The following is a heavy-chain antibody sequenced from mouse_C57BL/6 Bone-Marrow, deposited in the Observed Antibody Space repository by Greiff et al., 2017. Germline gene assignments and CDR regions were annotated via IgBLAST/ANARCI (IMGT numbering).Heavy chain of an antibody. J-gene: IGHJ1*03. V-gene: IGHV1-52*01. D-gene: IGHD1-1*01. Sequence: VQLQQPGAELVRPGSSVKLSCKASGYTFTSYWMHWVKQRPIQGLEWIGNIDPSDSETHYNQKFKDKDTLTEDKSASTAYMQLSRLTSEDSAVYYCGRLLRWYFDVWGTGTTVTVSS. CDR1: GYTFTSYW. CDR3: GRLLRWYFDV. CDR2: IDPSDSET.